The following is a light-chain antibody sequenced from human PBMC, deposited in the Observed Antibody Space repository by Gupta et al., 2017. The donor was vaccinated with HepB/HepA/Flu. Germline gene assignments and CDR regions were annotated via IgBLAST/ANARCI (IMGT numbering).Light chain of an antibody. CDR3: QQYYSYPWT. Sequence: IQMTQSPSTLSASVLDRVTITFLASQSLSTLLAWFQEKPGKAPKFLIYKASRLESGVPSRISGSGSGTEFTLTINSLQTDDFATYYCQQYYSYPWTFGQGTKVENK. J-gene: IGKJ1*01. V-gene: IGKV1-5*03. CDR2: KAS. CDR1: QSLSTL.